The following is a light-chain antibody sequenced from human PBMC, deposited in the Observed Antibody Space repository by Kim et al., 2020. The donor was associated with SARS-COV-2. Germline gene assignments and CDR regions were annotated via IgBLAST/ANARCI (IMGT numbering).Light chain of an antibody. CDR2: RDN. Sequence: QRVTISCSGSSSNIGSNYVYWYQQLPGTTPKLLINRDNQRPSGVPDRFSGSKSGTSASLDISGLRSEDEADYYCTAWDDTLSGSWVFGGGTQLTVL. CDR3: TAWDDTLSGSWV. CDR1: SSNIGSNY. V-gene: IGLV1-47*01. J-gene: IGLJ3*02.